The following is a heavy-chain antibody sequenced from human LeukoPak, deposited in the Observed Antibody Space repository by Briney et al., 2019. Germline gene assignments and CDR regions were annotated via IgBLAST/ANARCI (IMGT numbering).Heavy chain of an antibody. Sequence: GGSLRLSCAASGFIVSSNYMTWVRQAPGKGLEWVSVIYIGGSTYYADSVKGRFTISRHNSKNTLFLQMNSLRVEDTAVYYCASSSNGYYYWGQGTLVTVSS. J-gene: IGHJ4*02. CDR3: ASSSNGYYY. CDR1: GFIVSSNY. CDR2: IYIGGST. V-gene: IGHV3-53*04. D-gene: IGHD6-19*01.